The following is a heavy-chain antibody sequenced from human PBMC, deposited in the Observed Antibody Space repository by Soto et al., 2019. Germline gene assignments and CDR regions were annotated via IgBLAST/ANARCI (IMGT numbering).Heavy chain of an antibody. V-gene: IGHV3-23*01. J-gene: IGHJ4*02. CDR2: ISGSGGST. Sequence: EVQLLESGGGLVQPGGCLRLSCAASGFTFSSYAMSWVRQAPGKGLEWVSAISGSGGSTYYADSVKGRFTISRDNSKNTLYLQMNSLRAEDTAVYYCAKDTDLSITMIVVDYFDYWGQGTLVTVSS. CDR3: AKDTDLSITMIVVDYFDY. CDR1: GFTFSSYA. D-gene: IGHD3-22*01.